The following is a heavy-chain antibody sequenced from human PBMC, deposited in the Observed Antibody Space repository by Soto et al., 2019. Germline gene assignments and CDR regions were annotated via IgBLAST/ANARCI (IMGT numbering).Heavy chain of an antibody. D-gene: IGHD6-13*01. CDR3: AFSGGSSSWLDY. Sequence: ASVKVSCKASGYTFTGYYMHWVRQAPGQGLEWMGWINPNSGGTNYAQKFQGWVTMTRDTSISTAYMELSRLRSDDTAVYYCAFSGGSSSWLDYWGQGTQVTVSS. J-gene: IGHJ4*02. CDR2: INPNSGGT. V-gene: IGHV1-2*04. CDR1: GYTFTGYY.